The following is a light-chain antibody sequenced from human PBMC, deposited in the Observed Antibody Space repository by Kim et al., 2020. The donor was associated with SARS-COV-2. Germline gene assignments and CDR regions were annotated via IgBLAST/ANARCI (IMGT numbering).Light chain of an antibody. V-gene: IGKV1-39*01. CDR1: QSISSY. CDR3: QQSYSLFT. CDR2: AAS. Sequence: DIQMTQSPSSLSASVGDRVTITCRASQSISSYLNWYQQKPGKAPKLLIYAASSLQSAVPSRFSGSGSGTDFTLTISSLQPEDFATYYCQQSYSLFTFGPGTKVDIK. J-gene: IGKJ3*01.